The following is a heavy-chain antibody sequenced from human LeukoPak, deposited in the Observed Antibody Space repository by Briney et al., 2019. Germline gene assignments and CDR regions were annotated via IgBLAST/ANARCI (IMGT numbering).Heavy chain of an antibody. J-gene: IGHJ5*02. D-gene: IGHD6-19*01. Sequence: ASVKVSCKASEGTYSSYAISWVRQAPGQGLEWMGGIIPIFGTANYAQKFQGRVTITADKSTSTAYMELSSLRSEDTAVYYCARAAHVAVAGTGYNWFDPWGQGTLVTVSS. CDR1: EGTYSSYA. CDR3: ARAAHVAVAGTGYNWFDP. CDR2: IIPIFGTA. V-gene: IGHV1-69*06.